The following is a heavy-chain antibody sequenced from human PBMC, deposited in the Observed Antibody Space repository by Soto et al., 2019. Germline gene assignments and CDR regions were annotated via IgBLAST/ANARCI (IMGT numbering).Heavy chain of an antibody. V-gene: IGHV4-31*03. CDR1: GCSISSGGYY. D-gene: IGHD6-13*01. Sequence: PXETLSLTCTVSGCSISSGGYYWSWIRQHPGKGLEWIGYIYYSGSTYYNPSLKSRVTISVDTSKNQFSLKLSSVTAADTAVYYCARDIAAAGSNWFDHWGQGTLVTVSS. CDR3: ARDIAAAGSNWFDH. CDR2: IYYSGST. J-gene: IGHJ5*02.